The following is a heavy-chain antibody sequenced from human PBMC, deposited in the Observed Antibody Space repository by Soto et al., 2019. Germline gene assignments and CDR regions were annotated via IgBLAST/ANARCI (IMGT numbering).Heavy chain of an antibody. J-gene: IGHJ4*02. CDR1: GGTFSSYT. CDR2: IIPIFGTA. V-gene: IGHV1-69*01. Sequence: QAQLVQSGAEVKKPGSSVKVSCKASGGTFSSYTISWVRQAPGQGLEWMGGIIPIFGTANYAQKFQGRVTITADESTSTAYMELSSLRSEDTAVYYCARDSLLWFGHSTYYFDYWGQGTLVTVSS. D-gene: IGHD3-10*01. CDR3: ARDSLLWFGHSTYYFDY.